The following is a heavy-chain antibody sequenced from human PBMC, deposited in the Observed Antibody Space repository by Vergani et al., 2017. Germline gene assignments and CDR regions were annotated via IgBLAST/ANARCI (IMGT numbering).Heavy chain of an antibody. CDR2: IDWDDDK. J-gene: IGHJ6*03. CDR3: ARIRLGYCSSTSCYDYYYMDV. V-gene: IGHV2-70*01. D-gene: IGHD2-2*01. CDR1: GFSLSTSGMC. Sequence: QVTLRESGPALVKPTQTLTLTCTFSGFSLSTSGMCVSWIRQPPGKALEWLALIDWDDDKYYSTSLKTRLTISKDTSKNQVVLTMTNMDPVDTATYYCARIRLGYCSSTSCYDYYYMDVWGKGTTVTVSS.